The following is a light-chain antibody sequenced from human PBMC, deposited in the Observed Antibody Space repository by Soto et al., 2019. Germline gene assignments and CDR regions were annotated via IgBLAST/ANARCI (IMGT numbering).Light chain of an antibody. CDR3: QQYSSYLFT. CDR2: DAS. Sequence: DIQMTQSPSTLSASLGDRVTITCRASQSISSWLAWYQQKPGKAPKLLIYDASSLESGVPSRFSGIGSGTDFTLTISSLQPDDFATYYCQQYSSYLFTFGPGTKVDIK. J-gene: IGKJ3*01. V-gene: IGKV1-5*01. CDR1: QSISSW.